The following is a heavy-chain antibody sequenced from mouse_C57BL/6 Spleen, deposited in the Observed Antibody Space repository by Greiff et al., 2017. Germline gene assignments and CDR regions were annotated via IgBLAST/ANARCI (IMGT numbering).Heavy chain of an antibody. D-gene: IGHD2-4*01. CDR1: GFTFSDYG. CDR2: ISSGSSTI. CDR3: ARSYDYPFDY. Sequence: DVMLVESGGGLVKPGGSLKLSCAASGFTFSDYGMHWVRQAPEKGLEWVAYISSGSSTIYYADTVKGRFTISRDNAKNTLFLQMTSLRSEDTAMYYCARSYDYPFDYWGQGTTLTVSS. J-gene: IGHJ2*01. V-gene: IGHV5-17*01.